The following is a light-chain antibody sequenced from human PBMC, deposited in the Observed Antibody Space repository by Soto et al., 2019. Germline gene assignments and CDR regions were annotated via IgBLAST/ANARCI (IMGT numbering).Light chain of an antibody. CDR1: SGSIASNY. J-gene: IGLJ2*01. V-gene: IGLV6-57*04. Sequence: NFMLTQPHSVSESPGKTVTIYCTRSSGSIASNYVQWYQQRPGSAPTPVIYEDKERPSGVPDRFSGSIDSSSNSASLTISGLKTDDEADYYCQSYHSGNVVFGGGTQLTVL. CDR2: EDK. CDR3: QSYHSGNVV.